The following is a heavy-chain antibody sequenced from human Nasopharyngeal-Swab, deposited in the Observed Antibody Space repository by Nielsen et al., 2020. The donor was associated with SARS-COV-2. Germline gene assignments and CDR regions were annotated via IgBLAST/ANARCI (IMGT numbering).Heavy chain of an antibody. CDR2: VNPNSGNT. CDR1: GYAFTSYG. J-gene: IGHJ6*03. Sequence: ASVKVSCKASGYAFTSYGINWERQVTGQGLEWMGGVNPNSGNTGYAQKFQGRVTMTRNTSISTAYMELSSLRSEDTAVYYCARAERGRIVVVITSFYYYYMDVWGKGTTVTVSS. CDR3: ARAERGRIVVVITSFYYYYMDV. D-gene: IGHD3-22*01. V-gene: IGHV1-8*01.